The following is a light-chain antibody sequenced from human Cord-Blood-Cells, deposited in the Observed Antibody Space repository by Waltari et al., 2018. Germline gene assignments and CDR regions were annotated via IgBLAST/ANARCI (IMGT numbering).Light chain of an antibody. CDR1: QSVSSSY. Sequence: EIVLTQSPGTLSLSPGERATLSCRARQSVSSSYLAWYQQKPGQAPRLLTYGASSRATGIPDRFSGSGSGTDFTLTISRLEPEDFAVYYCQQYGSSRTFGQGNKVEI. V-gene: IGKV3-20*01. J-gene: IGKJ1*01. CDR3: QQYGSSRT. CDR2: GAS.